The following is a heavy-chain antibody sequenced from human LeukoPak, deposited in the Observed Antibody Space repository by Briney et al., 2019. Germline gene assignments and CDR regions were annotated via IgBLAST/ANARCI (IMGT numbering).Heavy chain of an antibody. CDR1: GFTFGDYG. J-gene: IGHJ4*02. Sequence: GGSLRLSYAASGFTFGDYGMSWVRQAPGKGLEWVSGINWNGGSTGYADSVKGRFTISRDNAKNSLYLQMNSLRAEDTAVYYCATDVTCSSTSCYGFNYWGQGTLVTVSS. CDR2: INWNGGST. V-gene: IGHV3-20*03. CDR3: ATDVTCSSTSCYGFNY. D-gene: IGHD2-2*01.